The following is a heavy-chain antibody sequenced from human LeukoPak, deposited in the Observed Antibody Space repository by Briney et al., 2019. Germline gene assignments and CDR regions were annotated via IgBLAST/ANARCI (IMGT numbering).Heavy chain of an antibody. CDR2: INHSGST. CDR3: ARAPPLDYGGNSGDQHYYYHYGMDV. J-gene: IGHJ6*02. CDR1: GGSFSGYY. Sequence: SETLSLTCAVYGGSFSGYYWSWIRQPPGKGLEWIGEINHSGSTNYNPSLKSRVTISVDTSKNQFSLKLSSVTAADTAVYYCARAPPLDYGGNSGDQHYYYHYGMDVWGQGTTVTVSS. V-gene: IGHV4-34*01. D-gene: IGHD4-23*01.